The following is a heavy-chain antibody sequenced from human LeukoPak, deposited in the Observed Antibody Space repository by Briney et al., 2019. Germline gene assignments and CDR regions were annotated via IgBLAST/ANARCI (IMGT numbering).Heavy chain of an antibody. CDR3: AKDPRGIWFGDPRSGN. CDR2: IYYSGST. CDR1: GGSISSSSYY. V-gene: IGHV4-39*02. D-gene: IGHD3-10*01. Sequence: KPSETLSLTCTVSGGSISSSSYYWGWIRQPPGKGLQWIGSIYYSGSTYYNPSLKSRVTISVDTSKNQFSLKLSSVTAADTAVYYCAKDPRGIWFGDPRSGNWGQGTLVTVSS. J-gene: IGHJ4*02.